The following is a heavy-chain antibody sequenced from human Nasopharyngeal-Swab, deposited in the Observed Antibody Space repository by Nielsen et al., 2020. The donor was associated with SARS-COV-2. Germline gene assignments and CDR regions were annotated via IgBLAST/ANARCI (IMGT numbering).Heavy chain of an antibody. D-gene: IGHD3-10*01. J-gene: IGHJ6*02. CDR2: INSDGSST. V-gene: IGHV3-74*01. CDR1: GFTFNSYW. Sequence: GGSLRLSCAASGFTFNSYWMHWVRQAPGKGLVWVSRINSDGSSTSYADSVKGRFTISRDNAKNTLYLQMNSLRAEDTAVYYCARDGFGEFDYYYYGMDVWGQGTTVTVSS. CDR3: ARDGFGEFDYYYYGMDV.